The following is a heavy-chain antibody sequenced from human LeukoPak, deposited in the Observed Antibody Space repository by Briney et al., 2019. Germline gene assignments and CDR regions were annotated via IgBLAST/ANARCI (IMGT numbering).Heavy chain of an antibody. CDR1: GFTVSSNY. CDR2: IYSGGST. Sequence: SGGSLRLSCAASGFTVSSNYMSWVRQAPGKGLEWVSVIYSGGSTYYADSVKGRFTISRDNSKNTLYLQMNSLRAEDTAVYYCAKGSGINHYHWIDPWGQGTLVTVSS. J-gene: IGHJ5*02. CDR3: AKGSGINHYHWIDP. D-gene: IGHD1-14*01. V-gene: IGHV3-53*01.